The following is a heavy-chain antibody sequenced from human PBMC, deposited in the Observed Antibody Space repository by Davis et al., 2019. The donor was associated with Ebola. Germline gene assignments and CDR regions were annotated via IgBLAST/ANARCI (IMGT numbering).Heavy chain of an antibody. Sequence: MPSETLSLTCGVSGGSFSDYFWSWIRQPPEKGLEWIGEISHHNGYTNYNPSLRVRVAISVDSSKNQFSLAINSVTAADTATYYCARTTKTDVGGSGLGYNSFDFWGQGVLVSVSS. V-gene: IGHV4-34*01. CDR2: ISHHNGYT. CDR1: GGSFSDYF. D-gene: IGHD3-3*01. J-gene: IGHJ5*01. CDR3: ARTTKTDVGGSGLGYNSFDF.